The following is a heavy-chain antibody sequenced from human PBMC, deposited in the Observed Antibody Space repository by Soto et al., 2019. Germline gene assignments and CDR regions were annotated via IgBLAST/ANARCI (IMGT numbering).Heavy chain of an antibody. CDR2: ISGSGGST. Sequence: GGSLRLSCAASGFTFSSYAMSWVRQAPGKGLEWVSAISGSGGSTYYADSVKGRFTISRDNSKNTLYLQMNSLRAEDTAVYYCAKVSAPTYYGDVLNLYWGQGTLVTVSS. CDR3: AKVSAPTYYGDVLNLY. D-gene: IGHD4-17*01. CDR1: GFTFSSYA. V-gene: IGHV3-23*01. J-gene: IGHJ4*02.